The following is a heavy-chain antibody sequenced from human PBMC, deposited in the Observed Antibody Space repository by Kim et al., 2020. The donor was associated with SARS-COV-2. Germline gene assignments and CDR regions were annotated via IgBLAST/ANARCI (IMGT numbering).Heavy chain of an antibody. D-gene: IGHD3-3*01. J-gene: IGHJ6*02. Sequence: GGSLRLSCAASGFTFSSYEMNWVRQAPGKGLEWVSYISSSGSTIYYADSVKGRFTISRDNAKNSLYLQMNSLRAEDTAVYYCASGYDFWSGYRKGMDVWGQGTTVTVSS. CDR1: GFTFSSYE. CDR3: ASGYDFWSGYRKGMDV. CDR2: ISSSGSTI. V-gene: IGHV3-48*03.